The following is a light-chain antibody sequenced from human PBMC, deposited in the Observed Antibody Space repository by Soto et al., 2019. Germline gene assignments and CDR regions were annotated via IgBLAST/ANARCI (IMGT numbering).Light chain of an antibody. CDR1: QSVYSNY. V-gene: IGKV3-20*01. Sequence: EIVLTQSPGTLSLSPGERATLSCRASQSVYSNYLAWYQQKPGQAPRLLIYAASRRATGIPDRFSGSGSVTDFTLTISRLEPEDSAVYYCQQYGRSPRVLFTFGPGTKVDIK. CDR3: QQYGRSPRVLFT. CDR2: AAS. J-gene: IGKJ3*01.